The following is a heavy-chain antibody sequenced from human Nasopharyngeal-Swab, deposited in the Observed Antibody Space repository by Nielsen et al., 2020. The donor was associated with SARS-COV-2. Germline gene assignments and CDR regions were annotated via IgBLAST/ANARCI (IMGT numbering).Heavy chain of an antibody. CDR2: ISYDGSNK. V-gene: IGHV3-30*18. CDR3: AKQIVVPAAPYFDY. D-gene: IGHD2-2*01. Sequence: GESLKISCAASGFTFSSYGMHWVRQAPGKGLEWVAVISYDGSNKYYADSVKGRFTISRDNSKNTLYLQMNSLRAEDTAVYYCAKQIVVPAAPYFDYRGQGTLVTVSS. CDR1: GFTFSSYG. J-gene: IGHJ4*02.